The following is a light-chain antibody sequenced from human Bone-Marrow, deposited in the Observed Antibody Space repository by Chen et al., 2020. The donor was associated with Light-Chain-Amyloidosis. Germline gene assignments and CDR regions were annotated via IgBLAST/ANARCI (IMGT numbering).Light chain of an antibody. CDR1: QSISSW. CDR2: KAS. CDR3: QQYNSYLYT. J-gene: IGKJ2*01. V-gene: IGKV1-5*03. Sequence: DIQMTQSLSTLSACVGDRVTITCRASQSISSWLAWYQQKPGKAPKLLIYKASSLESGVPSRFSGSGSGTEFTLTISSLQPDDFATYYCQQYNSYLYTFGQGTKLEIK.